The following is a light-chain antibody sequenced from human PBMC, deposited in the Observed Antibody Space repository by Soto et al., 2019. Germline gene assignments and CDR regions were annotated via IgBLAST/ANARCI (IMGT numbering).Light chain of an antibody. Sequence: DIQMTQSPSSLPASVGDRISITCRASQTIGTYLSWYQQKTGKAPKLLIYGASNLQSGVPSRFSGSGSETRFTLTISSLQPEEFATYYCQQSYSAPRTFGQGTKVDIK. V-gene: IGKV1-39*01. CDR3: QQSYSAPRT. J-gene: IGKJ2*01. CDR2: GAS. CDR1: QTIGTY.